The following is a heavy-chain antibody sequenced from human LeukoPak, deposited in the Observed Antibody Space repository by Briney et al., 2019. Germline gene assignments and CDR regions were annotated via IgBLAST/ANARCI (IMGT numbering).Heavy chain of an antibody. V-gene: IGHV3-21*01. CDR3: ARDPHNPGPIDY. CDR1: GFTFSSYS. Sequence: GGSLRLSCAASGFTFSSYSMNWVRQAPGKGLEWVSSISGNNNYIYYADSVGGRFTISRDNARDPLFLQMDSLRAEDTAVYYCARDPHNPGPIDYWGQGTLVTVSS. J-gene: IGHJ4*02. CDR2: ISGNNNYI.